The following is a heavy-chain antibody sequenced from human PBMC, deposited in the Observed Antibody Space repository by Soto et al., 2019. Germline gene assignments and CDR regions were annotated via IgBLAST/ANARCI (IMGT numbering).Heavy chain of an antibody. V-gene: IGHV4-59*01. CDR3: ASVDSSGYYDNWFDP. CDR2: IYYSGST. CDR1: GGSISSYY. D-gene: IGHD3-22*01. Sequence: SETLSLTCTVSGGSISSYYWSWIRQPPGKGLEWIGYIYYSGSTNYNPSLKSRVTISVDTSKNQFSLKLSPVTAADTAVYYCASVDSSGYYDNWFDPWGQGTLVTVSS. J-gene: IGHJ5*02.